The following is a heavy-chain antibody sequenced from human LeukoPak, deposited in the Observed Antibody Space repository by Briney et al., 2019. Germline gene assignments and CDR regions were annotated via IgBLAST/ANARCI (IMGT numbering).Heavy chain of an antibody. CDR1: GGSISSGSYF. CDR3: ARELAGYGKLDY. Sequence: SETLSLTCTVSGGSISSGSYFWSWIRQPAGTGLEWIGRIYTSGSTNYNPSLKSRVTTSPDTSKNQFSLKLSSVTAADTAVYYCARELAGYGKLDYWGQGILVTVSS. V-gene: IGHV4-61*02. D-gene: IGHD5-12*01. J-gene: IGHJ4*02. CDR2: IYTSGST.